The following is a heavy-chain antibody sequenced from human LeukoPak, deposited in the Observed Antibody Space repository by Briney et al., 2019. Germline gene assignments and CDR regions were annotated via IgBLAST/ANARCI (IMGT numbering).Heavy chain of an antibody. CDR1: GGSISSGDYY. CDR3: AKVGTTPYDSSGSY. V-gene: IGHV4-30-4*08. CDR2: IYYSGST. J-gene: IGHJ4*02. Sequence: PSETLSLTCTVSGGSISSGDYYWSWLRQPPGKGLEWIGYIYYSGSTYYNPSLKSRVTISVDTSKNQFSLKLSSVTAADTAVYYCAKVGTTPYDSSGSYWGQGTLVTVSS. D-gene: IGHD3-22*01.